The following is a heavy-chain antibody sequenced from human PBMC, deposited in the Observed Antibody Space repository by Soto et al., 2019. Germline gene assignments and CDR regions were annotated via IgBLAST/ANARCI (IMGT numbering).Heavy chain of an antibody. V-gene: IGHV3-30*04. Sequence: GGSLRLSCAASGFTFSSYAMHWVRQAPGKGLEWVAVISYDGSNKYYADYVKGRFTISRDNSKNTLYLQMNSLRAEDTAVYYCARDLRSPAGDQGDFDIWGQGTMVTVSS. J-gene: IGHJ3*02. D-gene: IGHD2-2*01. CDR1: GFTFSSYA. CDR2: ISYDGSNK. CDR3: ARDLRSPAGDQGDFDI.